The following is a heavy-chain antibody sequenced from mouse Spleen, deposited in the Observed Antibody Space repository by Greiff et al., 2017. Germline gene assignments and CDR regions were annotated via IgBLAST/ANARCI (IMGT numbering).Heavy chain of an antibody. V-gene: IGHV5-16*01. D-gene: IGHD2-1*01. J-gene: IGHJ4*01. CDR1: GFTFSDYY. Sequence: EVKLVESEGGLVQPGSSMKLSCTASGFTFSDYYMAWVRQVPEKGLEWVANINYDGSSTYYLDSLKSRFIISRDNAKNILYLQMSSLKSEDTATYYCARGYYGNYAMDYWGQGTSVTVSS. CDR2: INYDGSST. CDR3: ARGYYGNYAMDY.